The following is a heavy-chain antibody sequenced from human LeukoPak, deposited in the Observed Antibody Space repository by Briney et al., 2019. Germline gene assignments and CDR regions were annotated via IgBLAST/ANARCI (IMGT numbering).Heavy chain of an antibody. V-gene: IGHV1-18*01. Sequence: ASVKVSCKASGYTFTSYGISWVRQAPGQGLEWMGWISAYNGNTNYAQKLQGRVTMTTDTSTSTAYMELRSLRSEDTAVYYCARGLYDILTGYYFIDWGQGTLVTVSS. CDR2: ISAYNGNT. J-gene: IGHJ4*02. CDR3: ARGLYDILTGYYFID. D-gene: IGHD3-9*01. CDR1: GYTFTSYG.